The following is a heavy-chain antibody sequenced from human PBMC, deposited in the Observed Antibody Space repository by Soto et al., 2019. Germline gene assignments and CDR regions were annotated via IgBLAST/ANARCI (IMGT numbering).Heavy chain of an antibody. CDR2: IWYGGNTK. Sequence: GGSLRLSCTASGFTFNSYGFNWVRQAPGKGLEWVAVIWYGGNTKYYADSVKGRFTISRDNLRSTVYLQMNSLTAEDTAVYYCARPLVAPVAGPYYYGMDVWGQGTTVTVSS. CDR1: GFTFNSYG. V-gene: IGHV3-33*01. CDR3: ARPLVAPVAGPYYYGMDV. D-gene: IGHD6-19*01. J-gene: IGHJ6*02.